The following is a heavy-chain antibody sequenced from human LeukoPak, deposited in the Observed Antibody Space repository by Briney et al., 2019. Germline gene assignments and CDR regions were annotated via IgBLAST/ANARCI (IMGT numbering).Heavy chain of an antibody. CDR1: GDSISRSTYY. Sequence: PSETLTLTCTVSGDSISRSTYYWGWIRQPPGKGLEWIGNMHYSGSPNYNPSLRSRVTMSGDTSNNQLSLELNSVTAADTAMYYCARYSTIGAGGRGWYFDLWGRGTLVTVSS. CDR2: MHYSGSP. V-gene: IGHV4-39*01. CDR3: ARYSTIGAGGRGWYFDL. J-gene: IGHJ2*01. D-gene: IGHD6-13*01.